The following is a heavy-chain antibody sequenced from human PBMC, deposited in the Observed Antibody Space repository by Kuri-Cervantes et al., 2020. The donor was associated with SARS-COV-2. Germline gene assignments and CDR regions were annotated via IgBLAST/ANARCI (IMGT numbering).Heavy chain of an antibody. Sequence: GGSLRLSCAASGFTFDDYGMSWIRQAPGKGLEWVSNIGPSGTTKYYADSVKGRFTISRDNAKNSLYLQMSSLRDEDTALYYCAKDTLTGHSHGNFDYWGQGTLVTVSS. CDR3: AKDTLTGHSHGNFDY. CDR2: IGPSGTTK. CDR1: GFTFDDYG. V-gene: IGHV3-11*01. D-gene: IGHD5-18*01. J-gene: IGHJ4*02.